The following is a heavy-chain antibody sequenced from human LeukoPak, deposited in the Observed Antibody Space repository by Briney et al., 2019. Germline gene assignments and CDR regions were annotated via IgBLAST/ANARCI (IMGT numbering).Heavy chain of an antibody. D-gene: IGHD6-13*01. CDR3: ARGFFIAAAVFDY. Sequence: GGTLRLSCAASGFTVSSNYMNWVRQAPGKGLEWVSVIYSGGSTYYADSVKGRFTISRHNSKNTLYLQMNSLRAEDTAVYYCARGFFIAAAVFDYWGQGTLVTVSS. V-gene: IGHV3-53*04. CDR1: GFTVSSNY. CDR2: IYSGGST. J-gene: IGHJ4*02.